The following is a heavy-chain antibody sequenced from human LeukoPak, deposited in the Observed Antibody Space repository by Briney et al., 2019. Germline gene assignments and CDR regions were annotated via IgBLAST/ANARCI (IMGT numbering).Heavy chain of an antibody. D-gene: IGHD2-15*01. J-gene: IGHJ3*02. CDR1: GFTFNTYG. V-gene: IGHV3-30*02. CDR3: AKDGGSDPDAFDI. CDR2: IRYDGSNK. Sequence: GGSLRLSCAATGFTFNTYGMHWVRQAPGKGLEWVAFIRYDGSNKYYADSVKGRFTISRDNTKNTLYLQMNSLRAEDTAVYYCAKDGGSDPDAFDIWGQGTMVTVSS.